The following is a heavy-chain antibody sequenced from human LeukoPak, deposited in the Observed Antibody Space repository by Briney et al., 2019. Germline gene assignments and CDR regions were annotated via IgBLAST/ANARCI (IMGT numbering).Heavy chain of an antibody. CDR1: GFTFDDYA. CDR3: ARLSSSSWSPFDY. V-gene: IGHV3-43*02. CDR2: ISGDGGST. Sequence: PGGSLRLSCAASGFTFDDYAMHWVRQAPGKGLEWVSLISGDGGSTYYADSVKGRFTISRDNAKNSLYLQMNSLRAEDTAVYYCARLSSSSWSPFDYWGQGTLVTVSS. J-gene: IGHJ4*02. D-gene: IGHD6-13*01.